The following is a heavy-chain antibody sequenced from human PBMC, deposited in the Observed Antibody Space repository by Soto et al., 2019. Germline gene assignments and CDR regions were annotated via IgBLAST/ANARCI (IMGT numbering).Heavy chain of an antibody. CDR2: SYYSGTT. CDR3: ARDRRIAVAGGLDY. D-gene: IGHD6-19*01. V-gene: IGHV4-39*07. CDR1: GASISVHSYY. Sequence: PSETLSLTCTVSGASISVHSYYWTWIRQPPGKGLEWIGSSYYSGTTYFNPSLNIRVTISVDKSKNQFSLKLTSVTAADTAVYYCARDRRIAVAGGLDYRGQGTLVTVSS. J-gene: IGHJ4*02.